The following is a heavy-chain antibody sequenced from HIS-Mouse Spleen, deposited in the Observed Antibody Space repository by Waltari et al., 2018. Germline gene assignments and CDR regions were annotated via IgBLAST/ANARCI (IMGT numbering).Heavy chain of an antibody. V-gene: IGHV4-39*07. CDR3: ARDRGSSWYFDY. J-gene: IGHJ4*02. D-gene: IGHD6-13*01. CDR1: GGSISSSSYY. CDR2: IYYSGIT. Sequence: QLQLQESGPGLVKPSETLSLTCTVSGGSISSSSYYWGWIRQPPGKGLEWIGSIYYSGITYYNPSLKSRVTISVDTSKNQFSLKRSSVTAADTAVYYCARDRGSSWYFDYWGQGTLVTVSS.